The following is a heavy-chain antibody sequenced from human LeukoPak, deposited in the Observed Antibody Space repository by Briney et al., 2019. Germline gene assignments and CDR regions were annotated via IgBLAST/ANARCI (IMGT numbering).Heavy chain of an antibody. Sequence: QPGRSLRLSCAASGFAFSSYGMQWVRHAPGKGLGWVAIIWYDASNKYYADSVQGRFTISRDNSKNTLYLQMDSLRAEDTAVYYCAKDGGYSGNDGARYFYMDVWGKGTTVTVSS. V-gene: IGHV3-33*06. D-gene: IGHD5-12*01. CDR3: AKDGGYSGNDGARYFYMDV. CDR1: GFAFSSYG. CDR2: IWYDASNK. J-gene: IGHJ6*03.